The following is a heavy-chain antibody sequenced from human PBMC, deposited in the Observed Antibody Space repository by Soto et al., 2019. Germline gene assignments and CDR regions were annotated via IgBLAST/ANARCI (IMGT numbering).Heavy chain of an antibody. CDR1: GRPFSSHT. V-gene: IGHV1-69*04. D-gene: IGHD2-2*01. Sequence: ASVKVSCKASGRPFSSHTISWVRLAPGQGLEWMGRIIPILGIANYAQKFQGRVTITADNSTSTDYMELSSLRSEDTAVYYCAREPGSSRPWWFEPWGQGTLVSVSS. CDR3: AREPGSSRPWWFEP. J-gene: IGHJ5*02. CDR2: IIPILGIA.